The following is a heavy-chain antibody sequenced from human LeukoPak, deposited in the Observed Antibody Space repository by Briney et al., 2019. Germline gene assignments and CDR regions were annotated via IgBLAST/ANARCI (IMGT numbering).Heavy chain of an antibody. V-gene: IGHV3-23*01. CDR3: AKDRQLWLDFFDY. J-gene: IGHJ4*02. D-gene: IGHD5-18*01. Sequence: HPGGSLSLSCAASGFTFSSYAMSWVRQAPGKGLEWVSAISGSGGSTYYADSVKGRFTISRDNSKNTLYLQMNSLRAEDTAVYYCAKDRQLWLDFFDYWGQGTLVTVSS. CDR2: ISGSGGST. CDR1: GFTFSSYA.